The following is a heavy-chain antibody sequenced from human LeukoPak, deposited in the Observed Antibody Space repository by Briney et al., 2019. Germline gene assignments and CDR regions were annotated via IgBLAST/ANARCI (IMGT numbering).Heavy chain of an antibody. CDR1: GFTVSSNY. D-gene: IGHD6-6*01. CDR2: IYSGGST. J-gene: IGHJ6*02. Sequence: GGSLRLSCAASGFTVSSNYMSWVRQAPGKGLEWVSVIYSGGSTYYADSVKGRFTISRDNSKNTLCLQMNSLRAGDTAVYYCARDSRSGYYYGMDVWGQGTTVTVSS. V-gene: IGHV3-66*02. CDR3: ARDSRSGYYYGMDV.